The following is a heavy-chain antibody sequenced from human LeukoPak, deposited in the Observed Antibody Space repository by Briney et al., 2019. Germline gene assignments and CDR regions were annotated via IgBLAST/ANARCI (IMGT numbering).Heavy chain of an antibody. CDR3: TTDFRGDYVVYYYYYGMDV. Sequence: GGSLRLSCAASGFTFSTYWMHWVRQAPGKGLEWVGRIKSKTDGGTTDYAAPVKGRFTISRDDSKNTLYLQMNSLKTEDTAVYYCTTDFRGDYVVYYYYYGMDVWGQGTTVTVSS. CDR2: IKSKTDGGTT. V-gene: IGHV3-15*01. D-gene: IGHD4-17*01. CDR1: GFTFSTYW. J-gene: IGHJ6*02.